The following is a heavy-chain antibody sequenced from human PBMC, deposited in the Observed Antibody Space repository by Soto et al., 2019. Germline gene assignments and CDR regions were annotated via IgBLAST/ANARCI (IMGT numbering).Heavy chain of an antibody. D-gene: IGHD3-10*01. J-gene: IGHJ6*02. CDR3: ARGYYYGSGSYYTKDYGMDV. CDR1: GGSISSGSYY. Sequence: PTETLSLTCTVSGGSISSGSYYWDWIRQPPGKGLEWIGNVYYSGSTNYNPSLESRVTISVDTSKNQFSLKLSSVTAADTAVYYCARGYYYGSGSYYTKDYGMDVWGQGTTVTVSS. CDR2: VYYSGST. V-gene: IGHV4-39*01.